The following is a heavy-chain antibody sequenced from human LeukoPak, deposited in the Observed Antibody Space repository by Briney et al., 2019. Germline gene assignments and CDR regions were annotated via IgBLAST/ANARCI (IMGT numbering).Heavy chain of an antibody. CDR1: AFTFSSYAM. D-gene: IGHD6-19*01. CDR3: ARNQAVAANRGASDV. V-gene: IGHV4-28*01. J-gene: IGHJ3*01. Sequence: LRLSCAASAFTFSSYAMTWVRQAPGKGLEWIGYIYYNGNTYYNPYNPSLTSRVTMSVDTSKNQFSLKLDSVTEIDTAMYYCARNQAVAANRGASDVWGQGTMVTVSS. CDR2: IYYNGNT.